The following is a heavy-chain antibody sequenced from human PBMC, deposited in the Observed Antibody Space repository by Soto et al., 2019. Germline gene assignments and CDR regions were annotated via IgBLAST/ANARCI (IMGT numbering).Heavy chain of an antibody. CDR3: ARASIVVAGKGYWFDP. CDR1: GFTFSSYS. Sequence: EVQLVESGGSLVKPGGSLRLSCAASGFTFSSYSMNWVRQAPGKGLEWVSSISTSSSYIYYADSVKGRFTISRDNAKNSLYLQMNSLRAEDTAVYYCARASIVVAGKGYWFDPWGQGTLVTVSS. J-gene: IGHJ5*02. D-gene: IGHD6-19*01. CDR2: ISTSSSYI. V-gene: IGHV3-21*06.